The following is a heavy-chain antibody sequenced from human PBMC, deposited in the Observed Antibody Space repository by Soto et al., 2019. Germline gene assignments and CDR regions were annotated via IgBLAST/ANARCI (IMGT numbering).Heavy chain of an antibody. D-gene: IGHD1-26*01. J-gene: IGHJ6*02. V-gene: IGHV4-59*11. CDR2: IYYNGDT. Sequence: QVQLQESGPGLVKPSETLSLTCTVSGGSISPQYWSWIRQPPGKGLEWIGYIYYNGDTYYNPSLKSRATISVDTSKSQFSLNLASVAAADTAVYYCARVSGTYYLGYYYFGLDVWGQGTTVTVSS. CDR3: ARVSGTYYLGYYYFGLDV. CDR1: GGSISPQY.